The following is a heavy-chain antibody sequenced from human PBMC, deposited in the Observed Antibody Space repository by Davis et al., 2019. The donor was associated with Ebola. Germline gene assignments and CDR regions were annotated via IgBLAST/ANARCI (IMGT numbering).Heavy chain of an antibody. CDR1: GGSMSSHY. D-gene: IGHD3-9*01. CDR3: ARGPPRLGFDL. J-gene: IGHJ4*02. CDR2: MYHLGNT. V-gene: IGHV4-59*11. Sequence: PSETLSLTCDVSGGSMSSHYWNWIRQAPGKGLVWIGNMYHLGNTNYNSSLKSRVSMSIDTSKNQFSLSLTDVTTADAAVYFCARGPPRLGFDLWGQGTLVTVSS.